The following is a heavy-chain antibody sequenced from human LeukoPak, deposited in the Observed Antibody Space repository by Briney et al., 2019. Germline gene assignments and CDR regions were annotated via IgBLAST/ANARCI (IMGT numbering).Heavy chain of an antibody. CDR2: VLDSGST. D-gene: IGHD3-22*01. Sequence: PSETLSLTCTVSGGSISGSIYYWGWIRQPPGKGLEWIGRVLDSGSTYYSPSLKIRVTISVDTSKTQFSLKLGFVTAADTAVYFCARHVYYFDSSGYHYFENWGQGTLVTVSS. CDR3: ARHVYYFDSSGYHYFEN. CDR1: GGSISGSIYY. J-gene: IGHJ4*02. V-gene: IGHV4-39*01.